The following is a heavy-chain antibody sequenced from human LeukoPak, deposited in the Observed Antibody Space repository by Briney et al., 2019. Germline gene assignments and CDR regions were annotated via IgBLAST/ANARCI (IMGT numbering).Heavy chain of an antibody. V-gene: IGHV4-59*08. Sequence: SETLSLTCTVSGGSINSDYWSWIRQPPGKGLEWMGYIYYSGSTNYNPSLKSRVTISVDTSKHQFSLKLSSVTAADTAVYYCARLGREGSGSYYNGINQYNWFDPWGQGTLVTVSS. D-gene: IGHD3-10*01. CDR3: ARLGREGSGSYYNGINQYNWFDP. CDR1: GGSINSDY. CDR2: IYYSGST. J-gene: IGHJ5*02.